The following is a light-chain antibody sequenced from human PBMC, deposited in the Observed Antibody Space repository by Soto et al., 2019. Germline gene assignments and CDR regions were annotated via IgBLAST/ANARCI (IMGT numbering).Light chain of an antibody. CDR3: QAYDSSLSAVV. CDR1: SSNIGAGYD. V-gene: IGLV1-40*01. CDR2: GNS. Sequence: QSVLTQPPSVSGAPGQRVTISCTGSSSNIGAGYDVHWYQQLPGTAPKLLLYGNSNRPSGVPDRFAGSKSGTSASLAIPGLQAEDEADYYCQAYDSSLSAVVFGGGTKLTVL. J-gene: IGLJ2*01.